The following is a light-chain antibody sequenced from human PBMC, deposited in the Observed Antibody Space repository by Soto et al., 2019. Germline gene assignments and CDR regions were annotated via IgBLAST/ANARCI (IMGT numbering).Light chain of an antibody. V-gene: IGKV1-9*01. CDR1: QGISSY. CDR2: AAS. Sequence: DIQLTQSPSFLSASVGDRITITCRASQGISSYLAWYQQKPGKAPKLLIYAASTLQSGVPSRFSGSGSGTDFTLTISSLQPEDFATYYCQQFNNFTFGQGTRLENK. J-gene: IGKJ5*01. CDR3: QQFNNFT.